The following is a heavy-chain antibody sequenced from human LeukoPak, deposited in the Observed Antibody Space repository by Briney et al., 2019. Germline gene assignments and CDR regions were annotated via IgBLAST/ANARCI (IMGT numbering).Heavy chain of an antibody. CDR1: GGSFSGYY. Sequence: PSETLSLTCAVYGGSFSGYYWSWIRQPPGKGLEWIGEINHSGSTNYNPSLKSRVTISVDTSKNQFSLKLSSVTAADTAVYYCARYPFLAYCGADCYSGFDYWGQGTLVTVSS. CDR2: INHSGST. J-gene: IGHJ4*02. V-gene: IGHV4-34*01. D-gene: IGHD2-21*02. CDR3: ARYPFLAYCGADCYSGFDY.